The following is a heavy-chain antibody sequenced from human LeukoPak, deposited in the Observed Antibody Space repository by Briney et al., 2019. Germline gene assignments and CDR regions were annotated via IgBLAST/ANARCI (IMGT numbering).Heavy chain of an antibody. CDR1: GYTFTSYG. CDR2: INPDSGGT. D-gene: IGHD3-10*01. J-gene: IGHJ4*02. Sequence: ASVKVSCKASGYTFTSYGISWVRQAPGQGLEWMGWINPDSGGTIYAQNFQGRVTMTRDTSISTAYMELSSLRSDDTAVYYCARDLGDTYGSVGDFDYWGQGTLVTVSS. CDR3: ARDLGDTYGSVGDFDY. V-gene: IGHV1-2*02.